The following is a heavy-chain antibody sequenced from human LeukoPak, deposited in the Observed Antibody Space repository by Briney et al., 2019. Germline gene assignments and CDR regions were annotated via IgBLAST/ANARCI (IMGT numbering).Heavy chain of an antibody. V-gene: IGHV3-53*01. J-gene: IGHJ4*02. CDR1: GFTVSSNY. D-gene: IGHD3-22*01. Sequence: GGSLRLSCAASGFTVSSNYMSWVRQAPGKGLEWVSVIYSGGSTYYADSVKGRFTISRDNSKNTLYLQMNSLRAEDTAVYYCARGQYYYDSSGPVWGYFDYWGQGTLATVSS. CDR3: ARGQYYYDSSGPVWGYFDY. CDR2: IYSGGST.